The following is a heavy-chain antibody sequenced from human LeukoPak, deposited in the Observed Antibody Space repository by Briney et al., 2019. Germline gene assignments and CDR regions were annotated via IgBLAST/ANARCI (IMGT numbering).Heavy chain of an antibody. CDR2: IIPIFGTA. V-gene: IGHV1-69*05. Sequence: SVKVSCKASGGTFSSYAISWVRQAPGQGFEWKGGIIPIFGTANYAQKFQGRVTITTDESTSTAYMELSSLRSEDTAVYYCAREAMAARPPYYYYMDVWGKGTTVTVSS. CDR1: GGTFSSYA. J-gene: IGHJ6*03. D-gene: IGHD6-6*01. CDR3: AREAMAARPPYYYYMDV.